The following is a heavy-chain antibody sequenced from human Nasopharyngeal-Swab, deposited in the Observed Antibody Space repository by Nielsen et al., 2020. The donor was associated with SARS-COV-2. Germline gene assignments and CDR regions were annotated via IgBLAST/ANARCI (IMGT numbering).Heavy chain of an antibody. J-gene: IGHJ6*02. V-gene: IGHV3-7*01. CDR3: ARDKGMRDYVWGSYRSSSYYYYGMDV. CDR1: GLTFSRYW. CDR2: IKQDGSEK. D-gene: IGHD3-16*02. Sequence: GGSLRLSCAGSGLTFSRYWMSWVRQAPGKGLEWVANIKQDGSEKYYEDSVKGRFTISRDNAKNSLYLQMNSLRAEDTAVYYCARDKGMRDYVWGSYRSSSYYYYGMDVWGQGTTVTVSS.